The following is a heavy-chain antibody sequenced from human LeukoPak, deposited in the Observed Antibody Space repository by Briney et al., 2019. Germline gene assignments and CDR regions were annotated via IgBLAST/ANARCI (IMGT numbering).Heavy chain of an antibody. Sequence: PGGSLRLSCAASGFTFSSYAMSWVRQAPGKGLEWVSYISSSGMTKYYAVSVKGRFTMSRDNAKNSLYLQLNSLRAEDTAVYYCVRDGRSRGLPHVNFDYWGQGILVTVSS. J-gene: IGHJ4*02. D-gene: IGHD5-18*01. CDR2: ISSSGMTK. CDR1: GFTFSSYA. CDR3: VRDGRSRGLPHVNFDY. V-gene: IGHV3-48*03.